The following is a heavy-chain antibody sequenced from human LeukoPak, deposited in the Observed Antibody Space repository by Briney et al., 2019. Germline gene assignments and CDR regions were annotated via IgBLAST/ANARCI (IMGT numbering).Heavy chain of an antibody. V-gene: IGHV4-34*01. D-gene: IGHD3-22*01. J-gene: IGHJ4*02. CDR2: INHSGST. CDR3: ARARAYYDRSGFDY. CDR1: GGSFSGYY. Sequence: SETLSLTCAVYGGSFSGYYWSWIRQPPGKGLEWIGEINHSGSTNYNPSPKSRVTISVDTSKNQFSLRLSSVTAADTAVYYCARARAYYDRSGFDYWGQGTLVTVSS.